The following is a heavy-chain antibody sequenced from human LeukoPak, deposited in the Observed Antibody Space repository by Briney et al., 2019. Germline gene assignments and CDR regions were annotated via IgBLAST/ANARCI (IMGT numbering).Heavy chain of an antibody. J-gene: IGHJ4*02. CDR2: IYTSGST. CDR3: AREGRNFDY. CDR1: GGSISSGSYY. V-gene: IGHV4-61*02. D-gene: IGHD3-10*01. Sequence: ASQTLSLTCTVSGGSISSGSYYWSWIRQPAGKGLGWIGRIYTSGSTNYNPSLKSRVTISVDTSKNQFSLKLSSVTAADTAVYYCAREGRNFDYWGQGTLVTVSS.